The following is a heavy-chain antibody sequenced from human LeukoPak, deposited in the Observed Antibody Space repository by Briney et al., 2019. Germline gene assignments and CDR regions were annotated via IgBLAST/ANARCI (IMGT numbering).Heavy chain of an antibody. J-gene: IGHJ5*02. CDR3: ARDGTPGVLDVLGLNWFDP. V-gene: IGHV4-34*01. Sequence: SETLSLTCAVYGESFSGYYWSWIRQPPGKGLEWIGEINHSGSTNYNPSLKSRVTISVDTSKNQFSLKLSSVTAADTAVYYCARDGTPGVLDVLGLNWFDPWGQGTLVTVSS. D-gene: IGHD6-13*01. CDR2: INHSGST. CDR1: GESFSGYY.